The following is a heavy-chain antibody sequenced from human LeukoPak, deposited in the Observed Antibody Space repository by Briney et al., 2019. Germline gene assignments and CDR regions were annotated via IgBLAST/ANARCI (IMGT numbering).Heavy chain of an antibody. CDR3: ARDRAWIQLWLLGSGWFDP. CDR2: VDPEDGET. V-gene: IGHV1-69-2*01. J-gene: IGHJ5*02. D-gene: IGHD5-18*01. Sequence: GATVKISCKASGYTFTDYYMHWVQQAPGKGLEWMGRVDPEDGETIYAEKFQGRVTMTTDTSTSTAYMELRSLRSDDTAVYYCARDRAWIQLWLLGSGWFDPWGQGTLVTVSS. CDR1: GYTFTDYY.